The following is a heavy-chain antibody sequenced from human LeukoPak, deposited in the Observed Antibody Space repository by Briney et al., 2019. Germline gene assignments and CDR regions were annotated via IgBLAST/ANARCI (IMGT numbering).Heavy chain of an antibody. CDR3: ANDYRSGSFHDF. CDR2: IIASGSST. D-gene: IGHD3-10*01. Sequence: PGGSLRLSCAASGFTFSSYAMTWVRQAPGKGLEWVSVIIASGSSTYYADSVKGRFTISRDNSKNTLYLQMNTLRAEDTAVYYCANDYRSGSFHDFWGQGTLVTVSS. V-gene: IGHV3-23*01. J-gene: IGHJ4*02. CDR1: GFTFSSYA.